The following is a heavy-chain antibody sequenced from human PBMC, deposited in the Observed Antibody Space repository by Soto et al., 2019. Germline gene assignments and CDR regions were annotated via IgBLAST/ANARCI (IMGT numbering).Heavy chain of an antibody. CDR3: AGDAAGYSSGWYVKFDY. Sequence: ASVKVSCKASGGTFSSYTISWVRQAPGQGLEWMGRIIPILGIANYAQKFQGRVTITADKSTSTAYMELSSLRSEDTAVYYCAGDAAGYSSGWYVKFDYWGQGTLVTVSS. J-gene: IGHJ4*02. V-gene: IGHV1-69*02. CDR1: GGTFSSYT. CDR2: IIPILGIA. D-gene: IGHD6-19*01.